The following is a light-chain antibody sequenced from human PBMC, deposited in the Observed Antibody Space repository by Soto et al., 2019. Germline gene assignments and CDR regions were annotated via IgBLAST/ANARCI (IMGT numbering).Light chain of an antibody. Sequence: DIVMTQSPDSLAVSLGERATINCKSSQSVLYSSNNKNYLAWYQQKPGQPPKLLIYWASTRASGVPDRFSGSGSGTDFTLTISRLQAEDVAVYYCQQYYSTLWTFGQGTKVEIK. CDR2: WAS. CDR3: QQYYSTLWT. J-gene: IGKJ1*01. CDR1: QSVLYSSNNKNY. V-gene: IGKV4-1*01.